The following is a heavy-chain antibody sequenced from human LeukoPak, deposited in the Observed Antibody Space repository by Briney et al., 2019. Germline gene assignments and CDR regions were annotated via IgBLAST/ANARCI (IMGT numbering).Heavy chain of an antibody. V-gene: IGHV4-39*01. Sequence: SETLSLTCTVSGGSISSSSYYWGWIRQPPGEGLEWIGSIYYSGSTYYNPSLKSRVTISVDTSKNQFSLKLSSVTAADTAVYYCARLPDDSSARYYYYYMDVWGKGTTVTVSS. J-gene: IGHJ6*03. CDR2: IYYSGST. CDR3: ARLPDDSSARYYYYYMDV. CDR1: GGSISSSSYY. D-gene: IGHD3-22*01.